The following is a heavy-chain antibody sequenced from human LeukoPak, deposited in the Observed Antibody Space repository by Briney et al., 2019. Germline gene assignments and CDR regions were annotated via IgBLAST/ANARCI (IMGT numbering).Heavy chain of an antibody. Sequence: SETLSLTCTVSGGSISSYYWGWIRQPPGKGLEWIGSIYYSGSTYYNPSLKSRVTISVDTSKNQFSLKLSSVTAADTAVYYCARQYTRKDSGSHTENDYWGQGTLVTVSS. CDR3: ARQYTRKDSGSHTENDY. CDR2: IYYSGST. V-gene: IGHV4-39*01. CDR1: GGSISSYY. D-gene: IGHD1-26*01. J-gene: IGHJ4*02.